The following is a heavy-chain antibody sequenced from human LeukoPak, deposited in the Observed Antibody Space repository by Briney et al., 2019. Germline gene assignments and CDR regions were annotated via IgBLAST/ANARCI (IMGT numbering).Heavy chain of an antibody. D-gene: IGHD4-11*01. V-gene: IGHV1-46*01. CDR1: GFTFSTYG. Sequence: PGGSLRLSCAASGFTFSTYGMHWLRQAPGQGPEWMGIINPRGGSTDYAQKFQGRVTMTSDTSTSTVYMELKSLTSEDTAVYFCARVGTTGATADNWGQGTLVTVSS. CDR2: INPRGGST. CDR3: ARVGTTGATADN. J-gene: IGHJ4*02.